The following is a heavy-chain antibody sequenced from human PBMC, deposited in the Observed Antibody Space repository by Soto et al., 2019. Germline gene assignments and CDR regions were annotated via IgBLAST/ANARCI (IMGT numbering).Heavy chain of an antibody. CDR2: IYYTANI. CDR1: AGSITSHF. Sequence: QVQVQESGPGLVKPSETLSLTGTVSAGSITSHFWSWVRQPPGKGLEWIGRIYYTANIDYNPSLKSRVTISVDPSKKQFSLKVRSVTAADTAMYYCAREGYSFHYGLDVWGQGTTVTVSS. J-gene: IGHJ6*01. D-gene: IGHD5-18*01. CDR3: AREGYSFHYGLDV. V-gene: IGHV4-59*11.